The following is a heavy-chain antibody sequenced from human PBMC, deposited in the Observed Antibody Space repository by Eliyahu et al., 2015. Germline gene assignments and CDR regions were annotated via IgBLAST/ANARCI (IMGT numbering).Heavy chain of an antibody. Sequence: EVILVQSGAEVKKPGESLKISCQTSGFTFTTNWIAWVRQMPGKGPGGVGGIYPSDSDTRYSPSFKGQVAISADKSISTAYLQLNNLEASDTAMYYCGRLYGRSVDVWGQGTAVTVSS. V-gene: IGHV5-51*01. J-gene: IGHJ6*02. CDR2: IYPSDSDT. CDR3: GRLYGRSVDV. D-gene: IGHD2-8*01. CDR1: GFTFTTNW.